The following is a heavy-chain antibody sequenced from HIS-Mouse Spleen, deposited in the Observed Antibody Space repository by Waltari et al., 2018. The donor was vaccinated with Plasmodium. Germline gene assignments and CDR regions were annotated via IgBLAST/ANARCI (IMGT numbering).Heavy chain of an antibody. CDR1: GGSFSGYY. CDR2: INHSGST. D-gene: IGHD1-26*01. V-gene: IGHV4-34*01. CDR3: ARGLSGSYYDAFDI. Sequence: QVQLQQWGAGLLKPSETLSLTCAAYGGSFSGYYWSWFRQPPGKGLEWIGEINHSGSTNYNPSLKSRVTISVDTSKNQFSLKLSSVTAADTAVYYCARGLSGSYYDAFDIWGQGTMVTVSS. J-gene: IGHJ3*02.